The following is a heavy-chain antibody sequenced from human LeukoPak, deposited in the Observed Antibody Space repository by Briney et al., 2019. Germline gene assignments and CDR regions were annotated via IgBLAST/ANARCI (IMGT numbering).Heavy chain of an antibody. CDR2: IYYSGST. V-gene: IGHV4-61*01. CDR3: ARGGQGGIPFDY. J-gene: IGHJ4*02. D-gene: IGHD2-15*01. CDR1: GGSISSSNYY. Sequence: PSETLSLTCTVSGGSISSSNYYWSWIRQPPGKGLEWIGYIYYSGSTNYNPSLKSRVTISVDTSKNQFSLKLSSVTAADTAVYYCARGGQGGIPFDYWGQGTLVTVSS.